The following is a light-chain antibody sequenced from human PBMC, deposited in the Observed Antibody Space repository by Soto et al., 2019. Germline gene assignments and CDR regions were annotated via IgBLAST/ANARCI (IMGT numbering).Light chain of an antibody. V-gene: IGKV1-39*01. CDR1: QSISSY. CDR3: QQSYSTLLT. CDR2: AAS. Sequence: DIQMTQYPSSLSASVGDRVTITCRASQSISSYLNWYQQKPGKAPKLLIYAASSLQSGVPSRFSVSGYGTDFPLSISSLQPEYFATYYCQQSYSTLLTFGPGTKVDI. J-gene: IGKJ3*01.